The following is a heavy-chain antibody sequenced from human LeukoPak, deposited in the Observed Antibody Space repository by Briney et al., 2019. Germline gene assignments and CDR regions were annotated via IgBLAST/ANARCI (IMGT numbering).Heavy chain of an antibody. Sequence: PGGSLRLSCEASGFTFDDYGMHWVRHAPGKGLEWVSTISWNSASVGYVDSVKGRFTISRDNAKKTLYLQMNSLRPEDTALYYCAKDYVYSSSWYDYWGQGTLVTVSS. D-gene: IGHD6-13*01. CDR1: GFTFDDYG. CDR2: ISWNSASV. V-gene: IGHV3-9*01. CDR3: AKDYVYSSSWYDY. J-gene: IGHJ4*02.